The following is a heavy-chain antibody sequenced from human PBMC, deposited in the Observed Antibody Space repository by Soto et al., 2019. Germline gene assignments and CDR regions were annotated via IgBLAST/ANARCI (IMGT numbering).Heavy chain of an antibody. D-gene: IGHD2-2*01. Sequence: QITLKESGPTLVKPTQTLTLTCTFSGFSLSTSGVGVGWIRQPPGKALEWLALIYWDDDKRYSPSLKSRLTITKDTAKNQVVLTMTNMDPVDTATYYCAHAIVLVPAAMTGWFDPWGQGTLVTVSS. CDR3: AHAIVLVPAAMTGWFDP. V-gene: IGHV2-5*02. J-gene: IGHJ5*02. CDR2: IYWDDDK. CDR1: GFSLSTSGVG.